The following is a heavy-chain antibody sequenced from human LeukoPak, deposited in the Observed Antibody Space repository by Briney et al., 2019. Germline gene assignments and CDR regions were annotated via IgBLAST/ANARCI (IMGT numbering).Heavy chain of an antibody. D-gene: IGHD4-23*01. CDR1: GFTFSSYG. V-gene: IGHV3-30*18. Sequence: GGSLRLSCAASGFTFSSYGMHWVRQAPGKGLEWVAVISYDGSNKYYADSVKGRFTISRGNSKNTLYLQMNSLRAEDTAVYYCAKEDGNLDAFDIWGQGTMVTVSS. J-gene: IGHJ3*02. CDR3: AKEDGNLDAFDI. CDR2: ISYDGSNK.